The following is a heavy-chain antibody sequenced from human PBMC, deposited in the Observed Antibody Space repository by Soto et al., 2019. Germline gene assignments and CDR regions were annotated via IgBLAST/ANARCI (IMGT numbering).Heavy chain of an antibody. J-gene: IGHJ6*02. CDR2: IYYSGST. CDR3: ARGNGISSWYRHYYYYGMDV. CDR1: GGSISSYY. V-gene: IGHV4-59*01. Sequence: PSETLSLTCTVSGGSISSYYWSWIRHPPGKGLEWIGYIYYSGSTNYNPSLKSRVTISVDTSKNQFSLKLSSVTAADTAVYYCARGNGISSWYRHYYYYGMDVWGQGTTVTVSS. D-gene: IGHD6-13*01.